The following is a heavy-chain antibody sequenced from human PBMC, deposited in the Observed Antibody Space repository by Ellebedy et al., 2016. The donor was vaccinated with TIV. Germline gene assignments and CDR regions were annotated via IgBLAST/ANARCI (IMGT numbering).Heavy chain of an antibody. CDR1: GYTFTSCG. V-gene: IGHV1-18*04. J-gene: IGHJ6*02. Sequence: AASVKVSCKASGYTFTSCGCNWVRQAPGQGLEWMGWISIYNGHTIYAQKFKGRVTMTTDTSTSTAYMELRSLRSEDTAVYYCARDGGGSSASFNGLDVWGQGTTVTVSS. CDR3: ARDGGGSSASFNGLDV. CDR2: ISIYNGHT. D-gene: IGHD6-6*01.